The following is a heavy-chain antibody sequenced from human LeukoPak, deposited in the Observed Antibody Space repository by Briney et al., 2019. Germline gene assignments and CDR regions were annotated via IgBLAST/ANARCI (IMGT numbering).Heavy chain of an antibody. V-gene: IGHV4-59*01. J-gene: IGHJ4*02. D-gene: IGHD1-26*01. Sequence: PSETLSLTCTASGGSISSYYWSWIRQPPGKGLEWIGHIYYSGSANYNPSLKSRVTISVDTSKGQFSLKLTSVTAADTAVYYCARGKVGARFDYWGQGTLVTVSS. CDR2: IYYSGSA. CDR3: ARGKVGARFDY. CDR1: GGSISSYY.